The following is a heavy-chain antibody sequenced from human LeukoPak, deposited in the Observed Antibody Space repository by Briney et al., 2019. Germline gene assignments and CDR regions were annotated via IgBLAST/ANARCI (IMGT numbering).Heavy chain of an antibody. Sequence: PGGSLRLSSAASGFTFSSYSMNWVRQAPGKGLEWVSSISSSSSYIYYADSVKGRFTISRDNAKNSLYLQMNSLRAEDTAVYYCARIASSPLGDAFDIWGQGTMVTVSS. CDR1: GFTFSSYS. CDR2: ISSSSSYI. D-gene: IGHD2-21*01. CDR3: ARIASSPLGDAFDI. V-gene: IGHV3-21*01. J-gene: IGHJ3*02.